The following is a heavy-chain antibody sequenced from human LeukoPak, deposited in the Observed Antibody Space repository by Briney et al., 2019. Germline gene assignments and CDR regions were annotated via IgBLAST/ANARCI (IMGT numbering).Heavy chain of an antibody. J-gene: IGHJ4*02. CDR2: IYSGGNT. CDR3: ARDRHYDY. V-gene: IGHV3-53*01. CDR1: GFTVSSNY. Sequence: GGSLRLSCAAPGFTVSSNYMSWVRQAPGKGLEWVSVIYSGGNTYYADSVKGRFTISRDNSKNTLYLQMNSLRAEDTAVYYCARDRHYDYWGQGTLVTVSS.